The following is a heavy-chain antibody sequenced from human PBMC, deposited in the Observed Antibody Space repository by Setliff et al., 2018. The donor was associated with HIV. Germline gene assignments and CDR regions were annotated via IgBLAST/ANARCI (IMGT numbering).Heavy chain of an antibody. CDR2: IYYTGST. CDR1: GGSINNGAYY. CDR3: ARDRYAGEIDY. D-gene: IGHD3-10*01. J-gene: IGHJ4*02. V-gene: IGHV4-31*03. Sequence: SETLSLTCSVSGGSINNGAYYWSWIRQHPEKGLEWIGYIYYTGSTYFNPSLKSRLTLSIDTSKNQFSLKLSSVTAADTAVYYCARDRYAGEIDYWGQGTLVTVSS.